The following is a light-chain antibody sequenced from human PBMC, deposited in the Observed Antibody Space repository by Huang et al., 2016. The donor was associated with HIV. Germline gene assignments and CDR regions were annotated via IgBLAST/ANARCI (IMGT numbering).Light chain of an antibody. J-gene: IGKJ5*01. V-gene: IGKV3-11*01. CDR2: GAS. CDR1: RSIDKY. CDR3: QQRDNWPPIT. Sequence: EIVLTQSPATLSLSPGERATLSCRASRSIDKYLAWYQQKPGQAPRLLIYGASNRATDIPTRFRGSGSVTDFTLTISSLEPEDFAVYYCQQRDNWPPITFGQGTRLDIK.